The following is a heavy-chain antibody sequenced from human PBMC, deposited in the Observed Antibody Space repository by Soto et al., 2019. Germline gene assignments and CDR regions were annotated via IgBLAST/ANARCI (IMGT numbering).Heavy chain of an antibody. Sequence: EVQLLESGGGLVQPGGSLRLSCAASGFTFSSYAMNWVRQAPGKGLEWVSIISGSGDSTYYADSVKGRFTISRDNTKNTLYLQMNSLRAEDTAVYYCANKFFSSSGSYRGWFDPWGQGTLVTVSS. CDR3: ANKFFSSSGSYRGWFDP. CDR2: ISGSGDST. J-gene: IGHJ5*02. D-gene: IGHD3-10*01. V-gene: IGHV3-23*01. CDR1: GFTFSSYA.